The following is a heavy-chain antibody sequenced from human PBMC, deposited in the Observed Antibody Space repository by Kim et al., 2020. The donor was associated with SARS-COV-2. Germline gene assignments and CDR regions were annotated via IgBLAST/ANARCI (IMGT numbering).Heavy chain of an antibody. J-gene: IGHJ2*01. CDR1: GFNFNSYS. V-gene: IGHV3-48*02. CDR2: ISSSSTTM. CDR3: AKGRGPELVNWHFDV. Sequence: GGSLRLSCEVSGFNFNSYSMNWVRQAPGKGLELVSYISSSSTTMYYADSVRGRFTISRDNAKNSLFLQMNSLRDEDMAVYYCAKGRGPELVNWHFDVWGRGTLVTVSS. D-gene: IGHD6-6*01.